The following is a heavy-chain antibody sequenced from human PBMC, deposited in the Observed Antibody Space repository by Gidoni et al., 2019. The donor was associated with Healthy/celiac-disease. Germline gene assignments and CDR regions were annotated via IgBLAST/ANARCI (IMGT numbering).Heavy chain of an antibody. J-gene: IGHJ6*02. CDR2: IYYTGST. V-gene: IGHV4-39*01. Sequence: QLQLQESGPGLAKPSETLSLTCTLSGRPISSSSYSWGWIRQPPGKGLEWIGSIYYTGSTYYNPSLKSRVTISVDTSKNQFSLKLGSVTAADSAVYYCTRQAAAGLYYYYYYGMDVWGQGTTVTVSS. CDR3: TRQAAAGLYYYYYYGMDV. D-gene: IGHD6-13*01. CDR1: GRPISSSSYS.